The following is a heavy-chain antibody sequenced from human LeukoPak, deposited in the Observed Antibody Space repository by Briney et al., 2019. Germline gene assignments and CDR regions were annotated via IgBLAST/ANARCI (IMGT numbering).Heavy chain of an antibody. D-gene: IGHD3-3*01. CDR3: ARGRTIFGVVKLCGEFDY. J-gene: IGHJ4*02. Sequence: PSETLSLTCTVSGGSISSYYWSWIRQPPGKGLGWIGYIYYSGSTNYNPSLKSRVTISVDTSKNQFSLKLSSVTAADTAVYYCARGRTIFGVVKLCGEFDYWGQGTLVTVSS. CDR2: IYYSGST. V-gene: IGHV4-59*12. CDR1: GGSISSYY.